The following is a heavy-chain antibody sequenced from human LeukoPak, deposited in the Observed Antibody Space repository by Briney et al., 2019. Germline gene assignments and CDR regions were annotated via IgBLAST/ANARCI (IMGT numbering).Heavy chain of an antibody. V-gene: IGHV4-4*02. CDR2: IDHSGTT. CDR3: ARQGQLVPWFDP. CDR1: GASISSHHW. Sequence: PSETLSLTCTVSGASISSHHWWSWVRQPPGKGLEWIGEIDHSGTTNYNLSLKSRVTISVDKSNNQFSLKLSSVTAADTAVYYCARQGQLVPWFDPWGQGTQVTVSS. D-gene: IGHD6-13*01. J-gene: IGHJ5*02.